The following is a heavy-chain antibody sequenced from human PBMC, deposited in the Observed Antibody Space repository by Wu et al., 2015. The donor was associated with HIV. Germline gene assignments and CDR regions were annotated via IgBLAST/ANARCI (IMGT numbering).Heavy chain of an antibody. CDR3: ARDNPEYGGNSAFDI. V-gene: IGHV1-2*02. Sequence: QVQLLQSGAEVKKPGASVIISCKASGYTFTDYYIYWVRQAPGQGPEWMGWINSNRGGTKYAQKFQGRVTMTRDTSISTAYMELSRLRSDDTAVYYCARDNPEYGGNSAFDIWGQGTMVTVSS. J-gene: IGHJ3*02. D-gene: IGHD4-23*01. CDR1: GYTFTDYY. CDR2: INSNRGGT.